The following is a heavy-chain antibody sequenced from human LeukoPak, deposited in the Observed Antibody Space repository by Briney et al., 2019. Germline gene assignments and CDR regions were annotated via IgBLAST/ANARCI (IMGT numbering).Heavy chain of an antibody. V-gene: IGHV3-48*03. CDR1: GFTSSSYE. D-gene: IGHD3-22*01. J-gene: IGHJ3*02. CDR2: ISSSGSTI. Sequence: GSLRLSCAASGFTSSSYEMNWVRQAPGKGLEWVSYISSSGSTIYYADSVKGRFTISRDNAKNSLYLQMNSLRAEDTAVYYCARALNYYDSGGYYYGAFDIWGQGTMVTVSS. CDR3: ARALNYYDSGGYYYGAFDI.